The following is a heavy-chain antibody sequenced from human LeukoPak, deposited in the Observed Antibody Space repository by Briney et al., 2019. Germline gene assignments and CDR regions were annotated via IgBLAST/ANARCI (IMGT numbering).Heavy chain of an antibody. CDR2: MSYSGST. V-gene: IGHV4-39*01. Sequence: PSETLSLTCTVSGGSISSSGYYWGWIRQPPGKGLECIGIMSYSGSTYYNPSLKSRVTMSVDTSKNHFSLKLSSVTAADTAVYYCARQIYYDRSGYFYFNRGQGTLVTVSS. CDR3: ARQIYYDRSGYFYFN. CDR1: GGSISSSGYY. D-gene: IGHD3-22*01. J-gene: IGHJ4*02.